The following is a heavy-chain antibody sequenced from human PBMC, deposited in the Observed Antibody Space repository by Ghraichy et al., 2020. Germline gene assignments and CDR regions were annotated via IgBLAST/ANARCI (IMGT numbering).Heavy chain of an antibody. Sequence: GESLNISCSASGFTFSSYAIHWVRQAPGKGLEYVSAINNNGGTTYYADSVKGRFTLSRDNSQNKLYLQMSSLGAEDPAVYYCVKDRGGSGWFSDYWGQVTLVTVSS. D-gene: IGHD6-19*01. CDR2: INNNGGTT. CDR1: GFTFSSYA. CDR3: VKDRGGSGWFSDY. J-gene: IGHJ4*02. V-gene: IGHV3-64D*06.